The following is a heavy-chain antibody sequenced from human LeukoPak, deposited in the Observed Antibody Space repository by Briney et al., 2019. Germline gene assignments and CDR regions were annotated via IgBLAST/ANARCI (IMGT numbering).Heavy chain of an antibody. V-gene: IGHV4-39*07. CDR1: GGSISSTIHY. CDR3: AKDYCGDGSCYSFHVFDY. J-gene: IGHJ4*02. Sequence: SESLSPTCAVSGGSISSTIHYWAWIRQSPGKGLEWIGSMYYSGSTYYNPSLKSRVTISLDTSKNQFSLKVRSVTAADTAVYYCAKDYCGDGSCYSFHVFDYWGQGTLVTVSS. CDR2: MYYSGST. D-gene: IGHD2-15*01.